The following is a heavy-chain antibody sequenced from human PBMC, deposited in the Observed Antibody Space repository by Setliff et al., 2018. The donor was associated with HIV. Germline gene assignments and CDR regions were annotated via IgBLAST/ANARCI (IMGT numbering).Heavy chain of an antibody. V-gene: IGHV1-46*01. CDR1: AFTFTDFG. J-gene: IGHJ6*03. CDR2: INPSGGST. D-gene: IGHD3-3*01. CDR3: ARGTGIFGVVIQLYYYMDV. Sequence: ASVKVSCKASAFTFTDFGISWVRQAPGQGLEWMGIINPSGGSTSYAQKFQGRVTMTRDTSTSTVYMELSSLRSEDTAVYYCARGTGIFGVVIQLYYYMDVWGKGTTVTVSS.